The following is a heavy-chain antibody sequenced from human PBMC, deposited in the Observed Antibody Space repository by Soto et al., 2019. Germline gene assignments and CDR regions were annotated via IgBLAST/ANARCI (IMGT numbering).Heavy chain of an antibody. D-gene: IGHD1-7*01. J-gene: IGHJ3*01. CDR1: GYTFRSYG. V-gene: IGHV1-18*04. CDR3: ATSPRGNFRPHDALDL. CDR2: ISAYNGNT. Sequence: ASVKVSCKASGYTFRSYGVSWVRQAPGQGLEWMGWISAYNGNTNYAQKFQGRVTMTRDTSTSTAYMELRSLRSDDTAMYYCATSPRGNFRPHDALDLWGQGTMVTVSS.